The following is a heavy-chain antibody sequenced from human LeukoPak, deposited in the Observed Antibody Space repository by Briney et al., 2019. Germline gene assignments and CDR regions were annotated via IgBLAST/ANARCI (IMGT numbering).Heavy chain of an antibody. Sequence: PSETLSLTCTVSGGSISSGDYYWSWIRQPPGKGLEWIGYIYCSGSTYYNPSLKSRVTISVDTSKNQFSLKLSSVTAADTAVYYCARVMGTSWFDPWGQGTLVTVSS. CDR2: IYCSGST. CDR1: GGSISSGDYY. CDR3: ARVMGTSWFDP. J-gene: IGHJ5*02. D-gene: IGHD7-27*01. V-gene: IGHV4-30-4*01.